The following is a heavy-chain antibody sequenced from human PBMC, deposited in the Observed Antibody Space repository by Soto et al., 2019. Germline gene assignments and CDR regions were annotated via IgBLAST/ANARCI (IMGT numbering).Heavy chain of an antibody. V-gene: IGHV3-7*05. CDR1: GFTFSSYW. CDR3: ARWTVSANNWFDP. D-gene: IGHD2-8*01. Sequence: EVQLVESGGGLVLPRGSLRLSCAASGFTFSSYWMTWVRQAPGKGLEWVANIRQDGGQIDYVDSVKGRFTISRDNAKNSLYLQMNSLRAEDTAVYYCARWTVSANNWFDPWGQGTLVTVSS. J-gene: IGHJ5*02. CDR2: IRQDGGQI.